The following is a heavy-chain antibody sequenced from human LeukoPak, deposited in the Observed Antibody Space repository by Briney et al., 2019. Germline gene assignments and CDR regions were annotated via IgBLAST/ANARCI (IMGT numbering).Heavy chain of an antibody. D-gene: IGHD2-15*01. V-gene: IGHV3-11*01. J-gene: IGHJ6*03. CDR3: ARVLRYCSGGNCYSGGLGYMDV. Sequence: GGSLRLSCAASGLTFSDYNMRWIRQAPGKGLERVSSISRSGSTKYYADSVKGRFTSSRDNAKNSLFLQMNSLRAEDTAVYYCARVLRYCSGGNCYSGGLGYMDVWGKGTTVTISS. CDR2: ISRSGSTK. CDR1: GLTFSDYN.